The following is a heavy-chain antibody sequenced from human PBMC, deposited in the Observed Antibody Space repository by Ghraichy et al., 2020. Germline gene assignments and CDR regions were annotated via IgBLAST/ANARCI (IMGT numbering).Heavy chain of an antibody. CDR3: TRGRPLRIPDAFDI. CDR1: GFSLGDTA. Sequence: GVSLRLSCTASGFSLGDTAMSWFRQAPGKGLEWVGFIKDKVYGGTAEYAASVKGRFTISRDDSNTIAYLQMNSLTVADTAVYYCTRGRPLRIPDAFDIWGQGTMVTVSS. V-gene: IGHV3-49*03. J-gene: IGHJ3*02. CDR2: IKDKVYGGTA. D-gene: IGHD5-12*01.